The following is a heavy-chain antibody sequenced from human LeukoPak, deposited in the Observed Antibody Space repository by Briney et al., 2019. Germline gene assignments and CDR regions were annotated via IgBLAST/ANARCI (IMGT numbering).Heavy chain of an antibody. D-gene: IGHD5-24*01. V-gene: IGHV4-59*01. CDR3: ARGDGYNYKTFFDY. CDR2: IYYSGST. J-gene: IGHJ4*02. Sequence: PSETLSLTCTVSGGSISSYYWSWIRQPPGKGLEWIGYIYYSGSTNYNPSLKSRVTISVDTSKNQFSLKLSSATAADTAVYYCARGDGYNYKTFFDYWGQGTLVTVSS. CDR1: GGSISSYY.